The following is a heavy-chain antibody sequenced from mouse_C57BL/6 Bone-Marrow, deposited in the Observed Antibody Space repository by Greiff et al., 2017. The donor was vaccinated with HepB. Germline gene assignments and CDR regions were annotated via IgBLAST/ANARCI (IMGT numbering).Heavy chain of an antibody. CDR3: ARPPQEIYAMDY. J-gene: IGHJ4*01. Sequence: QVQLQQPGAELVKPGASVKLSCKASGYTFTSYWMHWVKQRPGQGLEWIGMIHPNSGSTNYNEKFKSKATLTVDKSSSTAYMQLSSLTSEDSAVYYCARPPQEIYAMDYWGQGTSVTVSS. V-gene: IGHV1-64*01. CDR2: IHPNSGST. CDR1: GYTFTSYW.